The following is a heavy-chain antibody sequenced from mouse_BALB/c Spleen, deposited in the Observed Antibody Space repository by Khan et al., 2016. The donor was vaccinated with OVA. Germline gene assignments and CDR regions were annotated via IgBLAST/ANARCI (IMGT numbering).Heavy chain of an antibody. V-gene: IGHV1-77*01. J-gene: IGHJ3*01. CDR3: ARSGSDSLGF. CDR1: GYTFTNFY. CDR2: IYPGSATT. D-gene: IGHD2-4*01. Sequence: QVQLKQPGSELARPGASVKLSCKTSGYTFTNFYINWVKQRTGQGLEWIGDIYPGSATTYYNEKFRGKATLTVDKSSSTAYMQLSSLTSEDAAVYFCARSGSDSLGFWSPGTLVSVSA.